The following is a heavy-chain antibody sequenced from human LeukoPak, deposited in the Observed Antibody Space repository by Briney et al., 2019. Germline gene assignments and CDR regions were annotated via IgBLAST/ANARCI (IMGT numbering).Heavy chain of an antibody. CDR1: GFTFSNYG. V-gene: IGHV3-23*01. D-gene: IGHD3-22*01. J-gene: IGHJ4*02. CDR2: ISGIGGST. Sequence: GGSLRLSCAASGFTFSNYGMSWVRQAPGKGLEWVSGISGIGGSTYYADSVNGRFTISRDNSKNTLYLQMNSLRAEDTAVYYCAKDQDYYDSSFDYWGQGTLVTVSS. CDR3: AKDQDYYDSSFDY.